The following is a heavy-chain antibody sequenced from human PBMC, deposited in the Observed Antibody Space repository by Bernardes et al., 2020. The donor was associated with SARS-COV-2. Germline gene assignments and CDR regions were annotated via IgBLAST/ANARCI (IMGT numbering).Heavy chain of an antibody. CDR3: ARDYGMASFFDQ. CDR1: GFTFSTYR. D-gene: IGHD3-10*01. V-gene: IGHV3-21*01. Sequence: GGSLRLSCAASGFTFSTYRMHWVRQAPGKGLEWVSSISHNSAYIYYAESLKGRFTISRDNAKNSLYLQMNSLRAEDTAVYYCARDYGMASFFDQWGLGALVTVSS. CDR2: ISHNSAYI. J-gene: IGHJ4*02.